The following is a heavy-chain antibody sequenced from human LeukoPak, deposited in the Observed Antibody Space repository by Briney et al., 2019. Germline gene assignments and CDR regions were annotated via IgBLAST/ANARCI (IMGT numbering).Heavy chain of an antibody. CDR1: GYTFTGYY. J-gene: IGHJ4*02. Sequence: ASVKVSCKASGYTFTGYYMHWVRQAPGQGPEWMGWINPNSGGTNYAQKFQGRVTMTRDTSISTAYMELSRLRSDDTAVYYCARESLTSGAIDYWGQGTLVTVSS. D-gene: IGHD3-10*01. CDR2: INPNSGGT. V-gene: IGHV1-2*02. CDR3: ARESLTSGAIDY.